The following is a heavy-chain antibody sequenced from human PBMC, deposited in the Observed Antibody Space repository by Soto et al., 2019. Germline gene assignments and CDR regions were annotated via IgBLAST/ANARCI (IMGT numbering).Heavy chain of an antibody. J-gene: IGHJ4*02. CDR3: AARGYSGYDYYFDY. D-gene: IGHD5-12*01. CDR2: MNPNSGNT. CDR1: GYTFTSYD. V-gene: IGHV1-8*01. Sequence: ASVKVSCKASGYTFTSYDINWVRQATGQGLEWMGWMNPNSGNTGYAQKFQGRVTMTRNTSISTAYMELSSLRSEDTAVYYCAARGYSGYDYYFDYRGQGTLVTVSS.